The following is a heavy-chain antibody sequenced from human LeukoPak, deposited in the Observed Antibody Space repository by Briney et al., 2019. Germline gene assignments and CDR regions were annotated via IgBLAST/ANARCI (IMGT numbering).Heavy chain of an antibody. CDR1: GFTFSRYA. Sequence: GRSLRLSCVASGFTFSRYAMHWVRQAPGKGLEWVTFISYDGTNKYYADSVKGRFATSRDNAKNSLYLQINSLRAEDTAVYYCARVYCSGGSCYSNPFYYYGMDVWGQGTTVTVSS. CDR3: ARVYCSGGSCYSNPFYYYGMDV. D-gene: IGHD2-15*01. J-gene: IGHJ6*02. V-gene: IGHV3-30*09. CDR2: ISYDGTNK.